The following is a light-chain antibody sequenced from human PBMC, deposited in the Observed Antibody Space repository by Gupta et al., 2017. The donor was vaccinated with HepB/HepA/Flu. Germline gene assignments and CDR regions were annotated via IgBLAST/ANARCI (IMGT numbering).Light chain of an antibody. Sequence: EIVLTQSPATLSLSPGERATLACRPSQSVSSYVAWYQQKPGQAPRLLIYDASNSASGIPARCSGSGSEKDFTITSSIPEDEEFAVYYEQHRRKSNTFGGGTKVEIK. V-gene: IGKV3-11*01. CDR2: DAS. CDR3: QHRRKSNT. J-gene: IGKJ4*01. CDR1: QSVSSY.